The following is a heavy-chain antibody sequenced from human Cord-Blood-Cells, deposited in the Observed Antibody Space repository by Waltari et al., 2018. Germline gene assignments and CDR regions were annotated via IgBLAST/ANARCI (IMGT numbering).Heavy chain of an antibody. CDR3: ASGSGWYDY. J-gene: IGHJ4*02. CDR1: SYW. CDR2: IKQDGSEK. Sequence: SYWMSWVRQAPGKGLEWVANIKQDGSEKYYVDSVKGRFTISRDNAKNSLYLQMSSLRAEDTAVYYCASGSGWYDYWGQGTLVTVSS. V-gene: IGHV3-7*01. D-gene: IGHD6-19*01.